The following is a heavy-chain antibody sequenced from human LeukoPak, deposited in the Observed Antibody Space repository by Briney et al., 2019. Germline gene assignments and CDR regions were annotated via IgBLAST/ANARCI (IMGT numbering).Heavy chain of an antibody. CDR3: ARSFRGDYYDSSGYYLGY. D-gene: IGHD3-22*01. CDR1: GGSISSYY. J-gene: IGHJ4*02. CDR2: IYYSGST. Sequence: SETLSLTCTVSGGSISSYYWSWIRQPPGKGLEWIGYIYYSGSTNYNPSLKSRVTISVDTSKNQFSLKLSSVTAADTAVYYCARSFRGDYYDSSGYYLGYWGQGTLVTVSS. V-gene: IGHV4-59*01.